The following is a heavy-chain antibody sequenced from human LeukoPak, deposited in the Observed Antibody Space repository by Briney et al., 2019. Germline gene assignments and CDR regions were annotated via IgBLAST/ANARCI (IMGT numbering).Heavy chain of an antibody. CDR3: ARGRGVIMD. CDR1: GGSFSGYY. CDR2: IKHSGST. Sequence: PSETLSLTCAVYGGSFSGYYWSWIRQPPGKGLEWIGEIKHSGSTNYNPSLKSRVTISVDTSKNQFSLKLSSVTAADTAVYYCARGRGVIMDWGQGTLVTVSS. D-gene: IGHD3-10*01. J-gene: IGHJ4*02. V-gene: IGHV4-34*01.